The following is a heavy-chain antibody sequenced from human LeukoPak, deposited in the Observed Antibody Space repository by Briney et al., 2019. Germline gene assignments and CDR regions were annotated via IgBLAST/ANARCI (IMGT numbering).Heavy chain of an antibody. CDR2: INANSGDT. V-gene: IGHV1-2*02. J-gene: IGHJ4*02. CDR3: ARDVGEYCSSTNCYASHY. D-gene: IGHD2-2*01. Sequence: ASVKVSCKASGYTFTGYYMHWVRQAPGQGLEWMGWINANSGDTNYAQKFQGRVTMTRDTSITTAYMELSSLRSDDTAVYYCARDVGEYCSSTNCYASHYWGQGTLVTVSS. CDR1: GYTFTGYY.